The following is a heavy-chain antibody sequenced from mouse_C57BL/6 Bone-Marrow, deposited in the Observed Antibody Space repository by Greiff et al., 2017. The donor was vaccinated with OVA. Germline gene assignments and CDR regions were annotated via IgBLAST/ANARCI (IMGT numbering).Heavy chain of an antibody. J-gene: IGHJ4*01. CDR3: ARHPYYYGMAS. CDR2: ISNGGGST. Sequence: EVKLVESGGGLVQPGGSLKLSCAASGFTFSDYYMYWVRQTPEKRLEWVAYISNGGGSTYYPDTVKGRFTISRDNAKNTLYLQMSRLKSEDTAMYYCARHPYYYGMASWGQRTSVNISS. CDR1: GFTFSDYY. V-gene: IGHV5-12*01.